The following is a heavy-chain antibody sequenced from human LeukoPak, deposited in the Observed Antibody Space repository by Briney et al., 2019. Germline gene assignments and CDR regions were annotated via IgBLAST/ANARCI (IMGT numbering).Heavy chain of an antibody. Sequence: GSSVKVSCKASGGTFSSYAISWVRQAPGQGLEWMGGIIPIFGTANYAQKFQGRVTITADESTSTAYMGLSSLRSEDTAVYYCARKEGGYSNWFDPWGQGTLVTVSS. CDR2: IIPIFGTA. D-gene: IGHD3-22*01. V-gene: IGHV1-69*01. CDR3: ARKEGGYSNWFDP. CDR1: GGTFSSYA. J-gene: IGHJ5*02.